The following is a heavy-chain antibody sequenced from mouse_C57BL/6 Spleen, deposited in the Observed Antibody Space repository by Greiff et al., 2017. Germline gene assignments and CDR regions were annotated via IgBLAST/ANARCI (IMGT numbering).Heavy chain of an antibody. CDR1: GFTFSDYG. D-gene: IGHD1-1*01. V-gene: IGHV5-17*01. Sequence: EVKLMESGGGLVKPGGSLKLSCAASGFTFSDYGMHWVRQAPEKGLEWVAYISSGSSTIYYADTVKGRFTISRDNAKNTLFLQMTSLRSEDTAMYCCARDHYCGSSPFAYWGQGTLVTVSA. CDR2: ISSGSSTI. CDR3: ARDHYCGSSPFAY. J-gene: IGHJ3*01.